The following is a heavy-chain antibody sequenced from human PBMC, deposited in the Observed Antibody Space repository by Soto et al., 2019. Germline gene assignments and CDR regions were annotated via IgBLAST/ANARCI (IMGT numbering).Heavy chain of an antibody. CDR2: IYHSGST. CDR3: ARADYYDSSAYFDY. J-gene: IGHJ4*02. D-gene: IGHD3-22*01. V-gene: IGHV4-30-2*01. CDR1: GGSISSGGYS. Sequence: SETLSLTCAVSGGSISSGGYSWSWIRQPPGKGLEWIGYIYHSGSTYYNPSLKSRVTISVDRSKNQFSLKLSSVTAADTAVYYCARADYYDSSAYFDYWGQGTLVT.